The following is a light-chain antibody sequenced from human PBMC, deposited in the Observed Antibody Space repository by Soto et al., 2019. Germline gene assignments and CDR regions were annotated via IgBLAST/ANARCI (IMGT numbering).Light chain of an antibody. Sequence: DIQMTQSPSSLSASVGDRVTITCQASQDISDYVKWYQQKPGEPPKVLIYDASNVEAGVPSRFSGXGHATEFSLTINSMQPEDIATYYGQQYDNLPLTFRGGTKVDIK. V-gene: IGKV1-33*01. CDR1: QDISDY. J-gene: IGKJ4*01. CDR3: QQYDNLPLT. CDR2: DAS.